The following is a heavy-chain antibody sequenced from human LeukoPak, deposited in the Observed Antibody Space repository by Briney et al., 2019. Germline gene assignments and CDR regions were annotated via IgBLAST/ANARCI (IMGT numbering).Heavy chain of an antibody. CDR2: ISSRSSTI. CDR3: ASESERPR. D-gene: IGHD1-1*01. Sequence: GGSLRLSCAASGFTFSSYSMNWVRQARGKGLEWVSYISSRSSTIYYADSVKGRFTISRDNAKNSLYLQMNSLRAEDTAVYYCASESERPRWGQGTLVTVSS. V-gene: IGHV3-48*04. J-gene: IGHJ4*02. CDR1: GFTFSSYS.